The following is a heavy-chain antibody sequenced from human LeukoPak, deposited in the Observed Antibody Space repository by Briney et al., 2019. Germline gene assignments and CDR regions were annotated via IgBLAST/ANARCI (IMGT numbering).Heavy chain of an antibody. CDR2: IYYSGST. D-gene: IGHD2-15*01. V-gene: IGHV4-39*07. J-gene: IGHJ6*03. Sequence: TSDTLPLTCTVSGYSISSSSYYWGWIRQPPGKALECSGSIYYSGSTYYNPSLKSRVNISVDTSKNRFYLKLSSVTAADTAVYYCARGYCSGGSCYSYYYYNYMDVWGKGTTVTVSS. CDR3: ARGYCSGGSCYSYYYYNYMDV. CDR1: GYSISSSSYY.